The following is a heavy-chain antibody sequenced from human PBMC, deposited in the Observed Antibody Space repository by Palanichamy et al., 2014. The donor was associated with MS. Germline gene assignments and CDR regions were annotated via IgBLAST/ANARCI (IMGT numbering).Heavy chain of an antibody. D-gene: IGHD3-16*01. CDR2: IYNNGST. V-gene: IGHV4-59*01. CDR3: ARGGPSSKYFDY. Sequence: GLVKPSETLSLTCTVSGGSISSDYWSWIRQPPGKGLEWIGYIYNNGSTNYNSSLQSRVTMSLDTSKNQFSLKLSSVTAADTAAYYCARGGPSSKYFDYWGQGTLVTVSS. CDR1: GGSISSDY. J-gene: IGHJ4*02.